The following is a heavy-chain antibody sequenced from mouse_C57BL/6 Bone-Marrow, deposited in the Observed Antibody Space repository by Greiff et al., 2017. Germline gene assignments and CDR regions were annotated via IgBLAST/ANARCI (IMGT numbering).Heavy chain of an antibody. J-gene: IGHJ1*01. CDR1: GYTFTSYG. V-gene: IGHV1-81*01. CDR2: IYPRSGNT. CDR3: ARGYYSNYDGYFDV. Sequence: QVQLQQSGAELVRPGASVKLSCKASGYTFTSYGISWVKQRTGQGLEWIGEIYPRSGNTYYNEKFKGKATLTADKSSSTAYMELRSLTSEDSAVYFYARGYYSNYDGYFDVGGWGTGVTV. D-gene: IGHD2-5*01.